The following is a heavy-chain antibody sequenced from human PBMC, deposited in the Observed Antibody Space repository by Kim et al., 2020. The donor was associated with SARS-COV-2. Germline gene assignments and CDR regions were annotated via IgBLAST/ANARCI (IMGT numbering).Heavy chain of an antibody. CDR2: SNK. CDR3: ARGLYYFDY. V-gene: IGHV3-30*01. Sequence: SNKYYADSVKGRFTISRDNSKNTLYLQMNSLRAEDTAVYYCARGLYYFDYWGQGTLVTVSS. D-gene: IGHD3-16*01. J-gene: IGHJ4*02.